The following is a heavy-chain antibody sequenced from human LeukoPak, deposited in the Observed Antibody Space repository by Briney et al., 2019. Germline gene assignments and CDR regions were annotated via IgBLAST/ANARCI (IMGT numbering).Heavy chain of an antibody. V-gene: IGHV1-46*01. D-gene: IGHD1-26*01. Sequence: ASVKVSCKASGYTFTSYYMHWVRQAPGQGLEWMGIINPSGGSTSYAQKLQGRVTMTTDTSTSTAYMELRGLRSDDTAVYYCARVVGGSYYSANCFDYWGQGILVTVSS. CDR1: GYTFTSYY. CDR3: ARVVGGSYYSANCFDY. J-gene: IGHJ4*02. CDR2: INPSGGST.